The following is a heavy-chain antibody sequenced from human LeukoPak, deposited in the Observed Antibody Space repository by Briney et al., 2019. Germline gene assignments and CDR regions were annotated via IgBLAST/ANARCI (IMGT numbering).Heavy chain of an antibody. D-gene: IGHD6-19*01. Sequence: GSLRLSCAASRFTFHFYTMNWVRQAPGKGLEWVSSISGGSNYIYYADSVKGRFTISRDNAKNSLYLQMNSLRAEDTAVYYCARDRDPIAVPGTYHYYGMDVWGQGTTVTVSS. V-gene: IGHV3-21*01. CDR3: ARDRDPIAVPGTYHYYGMDV. CDR2: ISGGSNYI. CDR1: RFTFHFYT. J-gene: IGHJ6*02.